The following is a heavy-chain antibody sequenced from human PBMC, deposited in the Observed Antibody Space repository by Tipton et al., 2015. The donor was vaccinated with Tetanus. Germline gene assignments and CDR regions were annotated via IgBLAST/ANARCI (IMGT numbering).Heavy chain of an antibody. V-gene: IGHV3-33*01. J-gene: IGHJ4*02. Sequence: SLRLSCAASGFTFSIHGMHWVRQAPGKGLEWVALVWYDGARKYYTESVEGRFTISRDNSKNTLYLQMDSLRVEDTATYVCARERFVGWLGPLDCRGQGTLVTVSS. CDR1: GFTFSIHG. CDR3: ARERFVGWLGPLDC. CDR2: VWYDGARK. D-gene: IGHD3-3*01.